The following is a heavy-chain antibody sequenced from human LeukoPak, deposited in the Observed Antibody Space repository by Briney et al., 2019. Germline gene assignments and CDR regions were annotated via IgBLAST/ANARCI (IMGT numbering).Heavy chain of an antibody. J-gene: IGHJ5*01. D-gene: IGHD6-19*01. V-gene: IGHV7-4-1*02. CDR3: ARDPYAPPGSDPQRFDS. Sequence: ASVKVSCEASGYIFTNYAINWMRQAPGQGLEWMGWITTSTGNPTYAQGFTGRFVFSSDTSVSTAYLQISSLRAEDTAVYYCARDPYAPPGSDPQRFDSWGQGTLVTVSS. CDR1: GYIFTNYA. CDR2: ITTSTGNP.